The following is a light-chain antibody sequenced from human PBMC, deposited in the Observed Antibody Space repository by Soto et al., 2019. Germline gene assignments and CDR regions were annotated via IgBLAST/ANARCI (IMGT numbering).Light chain of an antibody. Sequence: DIQMTQSPSTLSATAGDRVTITCRAIQSISSWLAWYQHKPGKAPKLLIYDASNLASGVPSRFSGSGSGTEFSLTISNLQPDDCATYYCQQYENYWTFGQGTRVEIK. CDR3: QQYENYWT. V-gene: IGKV1-5*01. CDR1: QSISSW. CDR2: DAS. J-gene: IGKJ1*01.